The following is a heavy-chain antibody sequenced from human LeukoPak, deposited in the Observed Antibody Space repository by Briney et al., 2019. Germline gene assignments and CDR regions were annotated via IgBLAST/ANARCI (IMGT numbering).Heavy chain of an antibody. Sequence: SETLSLTCTVSGDSISNYYWSWIRQPAGKGLEWIGCIYSSGITNYSPSLKSRVTMSVDASKNQFSLKVTSVTAADTAVYYCARNALLSDSDYGMDVWGQGTTVTVSS. V-gene: IGHV4-4*07. J-gene: IGHJ6*02. CDR3: ARNALLSDSDYGMDV. CDR2: IYSSGIT. D-gene: IGHD3-9*01. CDR1: GDSISNYY.